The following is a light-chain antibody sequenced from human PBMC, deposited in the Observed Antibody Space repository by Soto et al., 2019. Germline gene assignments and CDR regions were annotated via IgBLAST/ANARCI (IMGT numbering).Light chain of an antibody. J-gene: IGKJ1*01. V-gene: IGKV1-39*01. CDR1: QSISNY. Sequence: DIQMTQSPSSLSASVGERVTITCRASQSISNYLNWYQQKPGKAPKFLIYAASSLRTGVPSRFSGSGSGTDFTLTISSLQPEDFATYYCQQSYNSPPTFGQGTKVDIK. CDR2: AAS. CDR3: QQSYNSPPT.